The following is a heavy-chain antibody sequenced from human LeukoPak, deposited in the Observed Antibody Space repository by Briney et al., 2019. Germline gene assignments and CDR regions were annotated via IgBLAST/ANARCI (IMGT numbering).Heavy chain of an antibody. J-gene: IGHJ4*02. CDR1: GFTFSSYG. CDR2: IKQDGSEK. V-gene: IGHV3-7*01. CDR3: ARDAYFGSGSPRNS. Sequence: SGGSLRLSCAASGFTFSSYGMHWVRQAPGKGLEWVANIKQDGSEKHYVDSVKDRFTISKDNTKNSLYLQMNSLRVEDTAVYYCARDAYFGSGSPRNSWGQGTLVTVSS. D-gene: IGHD3-10*01.